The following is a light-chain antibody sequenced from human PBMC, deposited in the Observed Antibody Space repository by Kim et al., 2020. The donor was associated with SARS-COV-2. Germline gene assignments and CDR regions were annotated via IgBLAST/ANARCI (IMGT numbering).Light chain of an antibody. CDR1: KLGDKY. V-gene: IGLV3-1*01. Sequence: VSPGQTASITCAGDKLGDKYASWYQQKPGQPPVVVIFRDNRRPSGIPERFSGSNSGNTATLTIGGTQDMDEADYYCQAWDSSIYVFGTGTKVPVL. J-gene: IGLJ1*01. CDR2: RDN. CDR3: QAWDSSIYV.